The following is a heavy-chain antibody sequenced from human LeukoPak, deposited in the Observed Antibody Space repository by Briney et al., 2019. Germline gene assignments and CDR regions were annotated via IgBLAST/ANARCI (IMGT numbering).Heavy chain of an antibody. D-gene: IGHD1-26*01. J-gene: IGHJ4*02. CDR1: GGSISSGGYS. Sequence: SETLSLTCAVSGGSISSGGYSWSWIRQTPGKGLEWIGYIYHSGSTYYNPSLKSRVTMSVDRSKNQFSLKLISVTAADTAVYYCARAFVVGATTAPYYFDYWGQGTLVTVSS. CDR2: IYHSGST. CDR3: ARAFVVGATTAPYYFDY. V-gene: IGHV4-30-2*01.